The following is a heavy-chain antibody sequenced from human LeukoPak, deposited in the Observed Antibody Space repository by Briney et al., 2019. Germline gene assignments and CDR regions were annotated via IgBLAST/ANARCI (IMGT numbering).Heavy chain of an antibody. D-gene: IGHD5-18*01. J-gene: IGHJ4*02. CDR1: GGSPSSYY. V-gene: IGHV4-59*01. Sequence: PSETLSLTCTVSGGSPSSYYWSWIRQPPGKGLEWIGYIYYSGSTNYNPSLKSRVTISVDTSKNQFSLKLSSVTAADTAVYYCASGYSYGPFDYWGQGTLVTVSS. CDR2: IYYSGST. CDR3: ASGYSYGPFDY.